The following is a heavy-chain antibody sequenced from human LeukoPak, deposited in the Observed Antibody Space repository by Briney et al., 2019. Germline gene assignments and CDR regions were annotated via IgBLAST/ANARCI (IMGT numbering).Heavy chain of an antibody. CDR1: GFTFSSYS. Sequence: GGSLRLSCAASGFTFSSYSMNWVRQAPGKGLEWVSVIYSGGSTYYADSVKGRFTISRDNSKNTLYLQMNSLRAEDTAVYYCARDLRSGYYYGSGSYSEDWGQGTLVTVSS. J-gene: IGHJ4*02. CDR3: ARDLRSGYYYGSGSYSED. CDR2: IYSGGST. D-gene: IGHD3-10*01. V-gene: IGHV3-53*01.